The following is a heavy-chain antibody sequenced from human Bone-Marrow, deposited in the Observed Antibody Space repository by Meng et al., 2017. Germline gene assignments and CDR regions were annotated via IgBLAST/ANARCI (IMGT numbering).Heavy chain of an antibody. D-gene: IGHD6-13*01. J-gene: IGHJ4*02. CDR2: INPNSGGT. V-gene: IGHV1-2*06. CDR3: ARDRSSWDFDY. CDR1: GYTFTGYY. Sequence: ASVKVSCKASGYTFTGYYMHWVRQAPGQGLEWMGRINPNSGGTNYAQKFQGRVSMTRDTSISTAYMELSRLRSDDTAVYYCARDRSSWDFDYWGQGTLVTVSS.